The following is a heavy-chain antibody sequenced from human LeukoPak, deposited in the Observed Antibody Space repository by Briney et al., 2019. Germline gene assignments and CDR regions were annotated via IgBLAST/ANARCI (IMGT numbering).Heavy chain of an antibody. CDR2: ISPYNSNT. CDR1: AYTFTTYG. Sequence: ASVKVTCKSAAYTFTTYGISWMRHAPGQSLEWMGWISPYNSNTKYAQKLQGRVTMTTDTSTNTAYMEVRSLRSDDTAVYYCAREAPVAAGSDAFDIWGQGTMVTVSS. CDR3: AREAPVAAGSDAFDI. D-gene: IGHD6-19*01. V-gene: IGHV1-18*01. J-gene: IGHJ3*02.